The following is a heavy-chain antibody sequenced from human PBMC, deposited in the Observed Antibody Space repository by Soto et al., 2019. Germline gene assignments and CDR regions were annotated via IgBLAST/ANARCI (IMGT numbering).Heavy chain of an antibody. Sequence: SETLSLTCTVSGGSISSYYWSWIRQPPGKGLEWIGYIYYSGSTTYNPSLKSRVTISVDTSKNQFSLKLSSVTAADTAVYYCARHEVVGDPPDPYYYYYMDVWGKGTTVTVSS. J-gene: IGHJ6*03. CDR1: GGSISSYY. CDR2: IYYSGST. CDR3: ARHEVVGDPPDPYYYYYMDV. V-gene: IGHV4-59*08. D-gene: IGHD4-17*01.